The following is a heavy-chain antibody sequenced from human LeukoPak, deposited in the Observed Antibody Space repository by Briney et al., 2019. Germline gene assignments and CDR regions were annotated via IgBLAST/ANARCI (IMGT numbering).Heavy chain of an antibody. CDR2: IFHSGST. CDR3: ARGGNKWELDNWFDP. J-gene: IGHJ5*02. D-gene: IGHD1-26*01. CDR1: GGSISSSNW. Sequence: PSGTLSLTCAVSGGSISSSNWWSWVRQPPGKGLEWIREIFHSGSTNYNPSLKSRVTISVDKSKSQFSLKLNSVTAADTAVYYCARGGNKWELDNWFDPWGQGTLVTVSS. V-gene: IGHV4-4*02.